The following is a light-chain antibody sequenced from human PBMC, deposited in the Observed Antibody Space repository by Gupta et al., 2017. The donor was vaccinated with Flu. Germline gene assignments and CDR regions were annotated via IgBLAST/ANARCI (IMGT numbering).Light chain of an antibody. J-gene: IGKJ1*01. Sequence: EIVLTQSPGTLSLSPGERATLSCRASQNFSSRFLAWYQQKPGQAPRPLIFGGSRRATGIPDRFSGSGSGTDFSLTISRLEPEDFAVYYCHQYGGSPWTFGQGTKVEI. CDR3: HQYGGSPWT. V-gene: IGKV3-20*01. CDR1: QNFSSRF. CDR2: GGS.